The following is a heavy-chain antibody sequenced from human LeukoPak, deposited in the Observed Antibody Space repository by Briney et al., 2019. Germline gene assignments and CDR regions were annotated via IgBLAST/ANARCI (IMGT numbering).Heavy chain of an antibody. CDR3: ARIFCSGASCLDY. CDR2: INTDGSGT. V-gene: IGHV3-74*01. J-gene: IGHJ4*02. D-gene: IGHD2-15*01. Sequence: GGSLRLSCAASGFTFSDYWMHWVRQAPGKGLVWVSRINTDGSGTTYADSVKGRFSISRDNAKNTLYLQMNSLRDEDTAVYYCARIFCSGASCLDYCGQGTLVTVSS. CDR1: GFTFSDYW.